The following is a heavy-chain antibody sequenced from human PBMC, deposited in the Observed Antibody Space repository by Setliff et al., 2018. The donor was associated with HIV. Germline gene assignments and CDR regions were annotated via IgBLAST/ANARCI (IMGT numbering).Heavy chain of an antibody. CDR1: GDSLSSYY. J-gene: IGHJ5*02. V-gene: IGHV4-34*01. D-gene: IGHD4-17*01. CDR3: VRQHGDYAFDP. Sequence: SETLSLTCAVSGDSLSSYYWSWIRQPAGKGLEWLGEINHSGRAKYNPSLKSRASISADTSKNQFSLRLTSVTAADTAVYYCVRQHGDYAFDPWGQGTLVTVSS. CDR2: INHSGRA.